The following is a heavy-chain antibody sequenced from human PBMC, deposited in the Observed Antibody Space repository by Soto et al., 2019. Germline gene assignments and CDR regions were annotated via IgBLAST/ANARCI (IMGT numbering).Heavy chain of an antibody. CDR3: ASSPSWATQYYYCYYGMDV. CDR2: FDPEDGET. V-gene: IGHV1-24*01. Sequence: ASVKVSCKVSGYTLTELSMHWVRQAPGKGLEWMGGFDPEDGETIYAQKFQGRVTMTEDTSTDAAYMELSSLRSEDTAVYYCASSPSWATQYYYCYYGMDVWGQGTTVTVSS. J-gene: IGHJ6*02. CDR1: GYTLTELS. D-gene: IGHD5-12*01.